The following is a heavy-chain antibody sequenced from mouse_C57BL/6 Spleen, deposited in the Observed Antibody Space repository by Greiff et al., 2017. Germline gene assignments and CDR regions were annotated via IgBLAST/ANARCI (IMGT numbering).Heavy chain of an antibody. D-gene: IGHD2-12*01. J-gene: IGHJ3*01. Sequence: EVKLMEPGGGLVKPGGSLKLSCAASGFTFSSYTMSWVRQTPEKRLEWVATISGGGGNTYYPDSVKGRFTISRDNAKNTLYLHMSSLRSEDTALYYCACKPYVSWFAYWGQGTLVTVSA. CDR3: ACKPYVSWFAY. CDR2: ISGGGGNT. V-gene: IGHV5-9*01. CDR1: GFTFSSYT.